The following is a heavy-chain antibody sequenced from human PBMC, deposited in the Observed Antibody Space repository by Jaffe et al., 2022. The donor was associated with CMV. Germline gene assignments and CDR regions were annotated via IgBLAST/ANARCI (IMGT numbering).Heavy chain of an antibody. V-gene: IGHV1-3*01. J-gene: IGHJ4*02. CDR1: GYTFTSYA. D-gene: IGHD1-26*01. CDR3: ARDPDRYSGSSYFDY. Sequence: QVQLVQSGAEVKKPGASVKVSCKASGYTFTSYAMHWVRQAPGQRLEWMGWINAGNGNTKYSQKFQGRVTITRDTSASTAYMELSSLRSEDTAVYYCARDPDRYSGSSYFDYWGQGTLVTVSS. CDR2: INAGNGNT.